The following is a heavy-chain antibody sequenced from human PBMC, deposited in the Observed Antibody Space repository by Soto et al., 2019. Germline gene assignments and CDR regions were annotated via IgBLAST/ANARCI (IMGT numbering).Heavy chain of an antibody. CDR3: AKKMDESHDGRDFYDY. CDR1: GYTFTSYA. CDR2: INAGNGNT. Sequence: ASVKVSCKASGYTFTSYAMNWVRQAPGQRLEWMGWINAGNGNTKYSQKFQGRVTITRDTSASTAYMELNSLRADDTAVYYCAKKMDESHDGRDFYDYWGQGTLVTVSS. D-gene: IGHD2-2*03. V-gene: IGHV1-3*01. J-gene: IGHJ4*02.